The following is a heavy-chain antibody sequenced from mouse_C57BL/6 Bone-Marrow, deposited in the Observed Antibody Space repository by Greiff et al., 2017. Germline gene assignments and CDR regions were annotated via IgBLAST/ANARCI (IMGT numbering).Heavy chain of an antibody. D-gene: IGHD1-1*01. Sequence: QVQLQQSGAELVRPGTSVKMSCKASGYTFTNYWIGWAKQRPGHGLEWIGDIYPGGGYTNYNEKFKGKATLTADKSSSTAYMQFSSLTSEDSAIYYCARQGVIFYYGSSYDWYVDVWGTGTTVTVSS. J-gene: IGHJ1*03. CDR2: IYPGGGYT. V-gene: IGHV1-63*01. CDR1: GYTFTNYW. CDR3: ARQGVIFYYGSSYDWYVDV.